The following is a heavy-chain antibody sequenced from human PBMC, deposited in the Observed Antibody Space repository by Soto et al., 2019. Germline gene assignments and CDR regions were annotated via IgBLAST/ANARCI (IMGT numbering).Heavy chain of an antibody. CDR3: ARRGDDYNYLDY. CDR2: INPSGGVT. Sequence: ASVKVSCKASGDTLSNYFIHWVRQAPGQGLEWMGKINPSGGVTMYPQKFQGRVTMTRDTSTSTVYMEMSSLRSEDTAVYYCARRGDDYNYLDYWGQGTLVTVSS. CDR1: GDTLSNYF. D-gene: IGHD4-4*01. J-gene: IGHJ4*02. V-gene: IGHV1-46*01.